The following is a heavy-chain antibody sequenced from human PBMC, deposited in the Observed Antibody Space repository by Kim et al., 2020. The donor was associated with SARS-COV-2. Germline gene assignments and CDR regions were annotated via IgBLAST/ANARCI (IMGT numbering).Heavy chain of an antibody. D-gene: IGHD3-22*01. V-gene: IGHV3-23*01. Sequence: GGSLRLSCAASGFTFSSYAMSWVRQAPGKGLEWVSAISGSGGSTYYADSVKGRFTISRDNSKNTLYLQMNSLRAEDTAVYYCAKDSDSRSGYYVEVFSYWGQGTLVTVSS. CDR3: AKDSDSRSGYYVEVFSY. J-gene: IGHJ4*02. CDR2: ISGSGGST. CDR1: GFTFSSYA.